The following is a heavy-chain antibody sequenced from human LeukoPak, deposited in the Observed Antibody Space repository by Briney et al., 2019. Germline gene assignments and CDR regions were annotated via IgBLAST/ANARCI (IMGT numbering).Heavy chain of an antibody. J-gene: IGHJ4*02. CDR2: IYYSGST. V-gene: IGHV4-59*01. D-gene: IGHD6-19*01. Sequence: SETLSLTCTASGGSISSYYWSWIRQPPGKGLEWIGYIYYSGSTNYNPSLKSRVTISVDTSKNQFSLRLSSVTGADTAVYYCTTLSRDTSGWSLGYFDYWGQGTLVTVSS. CDR3: TTLSRDTSGWSLGYFDY. CDR1: GGSISSYY.